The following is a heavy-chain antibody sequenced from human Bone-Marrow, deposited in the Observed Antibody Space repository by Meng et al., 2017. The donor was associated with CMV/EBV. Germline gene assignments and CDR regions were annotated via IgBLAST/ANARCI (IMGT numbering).Heavy chain of an antibody. V-gene: IGHV3-9*01. Sequence: SLKISCAASGFTFSDYGMYWVRQAPGKGLEWVSGISWNSGSIGYADSVKGRFTISRDNAKNSLYLQMNSLRAEDTALYYCAKAPGSTSCRYFDYWGQGTLVTVSS. CDR3: AKAPGSTSCRYFDY. D-gene: IGHD2-2*01. J-gene: IGHJ4*02. CDR2: ISWNSGSI. CDR1: GFTFSDYG.